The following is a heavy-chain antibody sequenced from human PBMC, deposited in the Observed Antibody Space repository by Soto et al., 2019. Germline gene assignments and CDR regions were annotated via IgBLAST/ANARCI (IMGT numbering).Heavy chain of an antibody. CDR1: GFTFSSYS. CDR2: ISSSSSTI. J-gene: IGHJ3*02. Sequence: GGSLRISCAASGFTFSSYSMNWVRQAPGKGLEWDSYISSSSSTIYYADSVKGRFTISRDNAKNSLYLQMNSLRAEDTAVYYCVRDSPRRGGGAFAIPAQGTTVTVS. CDR3: VRDSPRRGGGAFAI. V-gene: IGHV3-48*01.